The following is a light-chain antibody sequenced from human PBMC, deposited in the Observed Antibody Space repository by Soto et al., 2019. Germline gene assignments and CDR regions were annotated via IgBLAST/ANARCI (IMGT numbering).Light chain of an antibody. CDR1: QSIRSD. J-gene: IGKJ5*01. V-gene: IGKV3-11*01. Sequence: EIVLTQSPATLSLSPVERATVSCRARQSIRSDLAWYQQKPGQAPRLLIYDGTNRATGIPARFSGSGSGTDLSPTINSLEPEDFAVYYCQQRITFGQGTRLEIK. CDR3: QQRIT. CDR2: DGT.